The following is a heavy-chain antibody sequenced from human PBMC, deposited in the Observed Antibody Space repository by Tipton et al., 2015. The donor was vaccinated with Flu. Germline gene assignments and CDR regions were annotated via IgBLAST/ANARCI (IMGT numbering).Heavy chain of an antibody. CDR1: EFTFRNYA. Sequence: SLRLSCEASEFTFRNYAMSWVHQAPGKGLEWVSAISGTGSSTHYADSVKGRFTISRDNSKNTLYLQMNSLRAEDTAIYYCAKHNWNAFDYWGQGTLVTVSS. CDR2: ISGTGSST. D-gene: IGHD1-20*01. CDR3: AKHNWNAFDY. J-gene: IGHJ4*02. V-gene: IGHV3-23*01.